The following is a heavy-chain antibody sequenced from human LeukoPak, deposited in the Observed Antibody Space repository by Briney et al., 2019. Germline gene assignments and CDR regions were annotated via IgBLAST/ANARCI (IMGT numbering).Heavy chain of an antibody. CDR3: AKEHTYSSGWFDP. V-gene: IGHV3-30*18. D-gene: IGHD6-19*01. Sequence: PGGSLRLSCAASGFTFSSYGMHWVRQAPGKGLEWVAVISYDGSNKYYADSVKGRFTISRDNSKNTLYLQMNSLRAEDTAVYYCAKEHTYSSGWFDPWGQGTLVTVSS. J-gene: IGHJ5*02. CDR1: GFTFSSYG. CDR2: ISYDGSNK.